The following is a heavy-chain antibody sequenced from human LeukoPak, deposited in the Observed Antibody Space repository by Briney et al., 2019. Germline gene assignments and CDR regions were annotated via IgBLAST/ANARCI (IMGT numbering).Heavy chain of an antibody. CDR3: ARVATDTALGY. CDR1: GGSISSGGYY. V-gene: IGHV4-31*03. Sequence: SQTLSLTCTVSGGSISSGGYYWTWIRQHPGKGLEWIGYIYYSGSTFYNPSLKSRVTISVDTSKNQFSLKLSSVTAADTAVYYCARVATDTALGYWGQGTLVTVSS. D-gene: IGHD5-18*01. J-gene: IGHJ4*02. CDR2: IYYSGST.